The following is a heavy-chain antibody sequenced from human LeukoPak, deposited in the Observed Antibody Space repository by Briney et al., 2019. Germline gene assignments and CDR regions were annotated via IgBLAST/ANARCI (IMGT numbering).Heavy chain of an antibody. CDR1: GFTSSSYA. Sequence: GGSLRLSCAASGFTSSSYAMSWVRQAPGKGLEWVSAISGSGGSTYYADSVKGRFTISRDNSKNTLYQQMNSLRAEDTAVYYCAKSPMTTVTTYFDYWGQGTLVTVSS. J-gene: IGHJ4*02. D-gene: IGHD4-17*01. CDR3: AKSPMTTVTTYFDY. CDR2: ISGSGGST. V-gene: IGHV3-23*01.